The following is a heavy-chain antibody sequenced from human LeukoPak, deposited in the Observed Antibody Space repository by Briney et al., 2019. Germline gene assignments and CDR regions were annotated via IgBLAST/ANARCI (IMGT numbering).Heavy chain of an antibody. D-gene: IGHD2-15*01. J-gene: IGHJ6*02. CDR1: GYTFTGYY. CDR3: AREGRGCSGGSCYSHYYYYYGMDV. CDR2: INPNSGGT. V-gene: IGHV1-2*02. Sequence: APVKVSCKASGYTFTGYYMHWVRQAPGQGLEWMGWINPNSGGTNYAQKFQGRVTMTRDTSISTAYMELSRLRSDDTAVYYCAREGRGCSGGSCYSHYYYYYGMDVWGQGTTVTVSS.